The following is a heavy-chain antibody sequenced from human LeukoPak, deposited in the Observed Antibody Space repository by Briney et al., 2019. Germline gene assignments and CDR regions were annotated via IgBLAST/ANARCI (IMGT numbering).Heavy chain of an antibody. D-gene: IGHD2-21*02. J-gene: IGHJ4*02. Sequence: ASVKVSCKASGYTFTSYGISWVRQAPGQGLEWMGWIGAYNGNTNYAQKLQGRVTMTTDTSTSTAYMELRSLRSDDTAVYYCARDAEKYCGGDCYTDYWGQGTLVTVSS. CDR1: GYTFTSYG. V-gene: IGHV1-18*01. CDR3: ARDAEKYCGGDCYTDY. CDR2: IGAYNGNT.